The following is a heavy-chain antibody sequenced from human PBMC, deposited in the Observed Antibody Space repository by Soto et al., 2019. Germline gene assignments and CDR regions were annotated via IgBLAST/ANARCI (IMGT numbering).Heavy chain of an antibody. V-gene: IGHV2-5*02. Sequence: QITLKESGPTLVQPTQTLTLTCSVSGFSLTTSGVGVDWIRQAPGKALEWLALIYWDDDKRYSPSLRTRLTISKDTSKNPVVLTMADMGPLDTAPYYCVRRRPQMFKSRYFSAMDVWGQGTTVAVSS. CDR2: IYWDDDK. D-gene: IGHD3-10*02. J-gene: IGHJ6*02. CDR1: GFSLTTSGVG. CDR3: VRRRPQMFKSRYFSAMDV.